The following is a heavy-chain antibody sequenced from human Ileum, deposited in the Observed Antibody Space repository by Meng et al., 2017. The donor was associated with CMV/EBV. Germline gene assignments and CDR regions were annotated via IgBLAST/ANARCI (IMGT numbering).Heavy chain of an antibody. V-gene: IGHV4-34*01. D-gene: IGHD1-26*01. Sequence: GSLRLSCAVYGGSFSGYYWSWIRQPTGKGLEWIGEINHSGSTNYNPSLKSRVTISVETSKNQFSLKLSSVTAADTAVYYCARGVGATSFDYWGQGTLVTVSS. J-gene: IGHJ4*02. CDR1: GGSFSGYY. CDR3: ARGVGATSFDY. CDR2: INHSGST.